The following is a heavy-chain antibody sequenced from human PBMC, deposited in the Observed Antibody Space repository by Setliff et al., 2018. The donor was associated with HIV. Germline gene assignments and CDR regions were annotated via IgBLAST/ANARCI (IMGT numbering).Heavy chain of an antibody. J-gene: IGHJ6*03. CDR2: IDHTGST. CDR3: ARGRNYGSPYFYYMDV. V-gene: IGHV4-34*01. D-gene: IGHD3-10*01. Sequence: SETLSLTCAVYGGSFSGYYWSWIRQPPGKGLEWLGEIDHTGSTNYNLSLKSRITMSADPSKNQFSLKVRSVIAADTALYYCARGRNYGSPYFYYMDVLATGTTVTVSS. CDR1: GGSFSGYY.